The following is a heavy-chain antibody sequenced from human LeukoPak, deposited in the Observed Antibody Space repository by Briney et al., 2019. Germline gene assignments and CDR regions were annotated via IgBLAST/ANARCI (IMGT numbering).Heavy chain of an antibody. CDR1: GDSIRSSSYY. J-gene: IGHJ5*02. CDR2: IYYSGTT. D-gene: IGHD4-17*01. V-gene: IGHV4-39*01. CDR3: ARHSTRYGDYRAPFDP. Sequence: SETLSLTCTVSGDSIRSSSYYWGWIRQPPGKGLEWIVSIYYSGTTYYNPSLKSRVTISVDTSKNQFSLKLSSVTAADTALYFCARHSTRYGDYRAPFDPWGQGTLVTVSS.